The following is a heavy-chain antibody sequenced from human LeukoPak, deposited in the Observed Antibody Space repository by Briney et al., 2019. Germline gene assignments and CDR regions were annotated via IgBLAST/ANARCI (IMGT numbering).Heavy chain of an antibody. Sequence: PSETLSLTCAVYGGSFSGYYWTWIRQPPGKGLEWIGYIHYSGSTDSNPSLMGRVTISLDTSKSQFSLELRSVTAADTAVYYCVRDQSEFDSWGQGTVVTVSS. CDR3: VRDQSEFDS. CDR1: GGSFSGYY. J-gene: IGHJ4*02. CDR2: IHYSGST. V-gene: IGHV4-59*01.